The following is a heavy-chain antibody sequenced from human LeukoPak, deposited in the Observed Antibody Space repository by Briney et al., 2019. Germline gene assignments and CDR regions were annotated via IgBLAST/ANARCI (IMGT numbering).Heavy chain of an antibody. CDR3: ARGPVDYYDSSGYSY. V-gene: IGHV1-69*05. J-gene: IGHJ4*02. CDR2: IIPIFGTA. Sequence: SVKVSCKASGGTFSSYAIRWVRQAPGQGLEWMGGIIPIFGTANYAQKFQGRVTITTDESTSTAYMELSSLRSEDTAVYYCARGPVDYYDSSGYSYWGQGTLVTVSS. D-gene: IGHD3-22*01. CDR1: GGTFSSYA.